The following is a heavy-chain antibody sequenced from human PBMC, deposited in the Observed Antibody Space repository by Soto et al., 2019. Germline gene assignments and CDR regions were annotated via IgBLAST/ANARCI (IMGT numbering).Heavy chain of an antibody. CDR2: ISWNSGSI. CDR1: GFTFDDYA. CDR3: AKDMGGYSCGYGFDAFDI. V-gene: IGHV3-9*01. D-gene: IGHD5-18*01. J-gene: IGHJ3*02. Sequence: EVQLVESGGGLVQPGRSLRLSCAASGFTFDDYAMHWVRQAPGKGLEWVSGISWNSGSIGYADSVKGRFTISRDNAKNSLYLQMNSLRAEDTALYYCAKDMGGYSCGYGFDAFDIWGQGTMVTVSS.